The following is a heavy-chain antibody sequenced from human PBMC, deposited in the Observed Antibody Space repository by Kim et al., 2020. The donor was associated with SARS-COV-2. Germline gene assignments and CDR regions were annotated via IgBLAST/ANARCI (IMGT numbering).Heavy chain of an antibody. CDR3: GRGEGLTWPIGTN. CDR1: GGPLSGYH. V-gene: IGHV4-34*01. D-gene: IGHD3-10*01. J-gene: IGHJ4*02. Sequence: ETLPLTCAVSGGPLSGYHGYWIRQPPGKGLEWIGEVSGSGVTSYSPSVRGRIDISVDTSNNHLLLTLTSLTAADTGVYYCGRGEGLTWPIGTNWGQGTLVTVSS. CDR2: VSGSGVT.